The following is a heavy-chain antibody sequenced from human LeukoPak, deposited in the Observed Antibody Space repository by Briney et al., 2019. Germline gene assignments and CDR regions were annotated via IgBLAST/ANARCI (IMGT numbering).Heavy chain of an antibody. V-gene: IGHV4-4*07. Sequence: SETLSLTCDVSGDFIWIYWWGWVRQPAGKGLEWIGRIYSTGSTKFNPSLKSRLTMSMDTSTDQSSLKFSLKLTSVTPADTAMYFCARQGYTASYYFLDYWSQGILVTVSS. D-gene: IGHD3-10*01. CDR3: ARQGYTASYYFLDY. J-gene: IGHJ4*02. CDR2: IYSTGST. CDR1: GDFIWIYW.